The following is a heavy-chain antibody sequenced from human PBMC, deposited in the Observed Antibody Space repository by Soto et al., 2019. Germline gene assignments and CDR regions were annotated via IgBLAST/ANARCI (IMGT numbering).Heavy chain of an antibody. J-gene: IGHJ6*02. Sequence: QVQLQESGPGLVKPSGTLSLTCAVSGGSISSSNWWSWVRQPPGKGLEWIGEIYHSGSTNYNPSLKSRVTMSVDKSKNQFSLKLSSGTAADTAVYYCARGLGRITIFGVVIRYGMDVWGQGTTVTVSS. CDR3: ARGLGRITIFGVVIRYGMDV. V-gene: IGHV4-4*02. CDR2: IYHSGST. CDR1: GGSISSSNW. D-gene: IGHD3-3*01.